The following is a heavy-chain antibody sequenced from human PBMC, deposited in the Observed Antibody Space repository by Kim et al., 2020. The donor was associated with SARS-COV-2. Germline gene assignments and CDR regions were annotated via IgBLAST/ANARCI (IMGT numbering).Heavy chain of an antibody. D-gene: IGHD6-13*01. CDR2: ISSSSSYI. Sequence: GGSLRLSCAASGFTFSSYSMNWVRQAPGKGLEWVSSISSSSSYIYYADSVKGRFTISRDNAKNSLYLQMNILRAEDTAVYYCARVSADSSSWETFDYWGQGTLVTVSS. CDR1: GFTFSSYS. J-gene: IGHJ4*02. CDR3: ARVSADSSSWETFDY. V-gene: IGHV3-21*01.